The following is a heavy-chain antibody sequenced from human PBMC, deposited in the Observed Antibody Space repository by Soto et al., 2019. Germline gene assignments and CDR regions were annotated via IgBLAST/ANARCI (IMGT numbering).Heavy chain of an antibody. CDR1: GGTFSSYA. D-gene: IGHD3-22*01. Sequence: QVQLVQSGAEVKKPGSSVKVSCKASGGTFSSYAISWVRQAPGQGLEWMGGIIPIVGTANYAQKFQGRVTITAAESTSTAYMELSSLRSEDTAVYYCASSGYQIKYYYYYGMDVWGQGTTVTVSS. CDR2: IIPIVGTA. J-gene: IGHJ6*02. CDR3: ASSGYQIKYYYYYGMDV. V-gene: IGHV1-69*12.